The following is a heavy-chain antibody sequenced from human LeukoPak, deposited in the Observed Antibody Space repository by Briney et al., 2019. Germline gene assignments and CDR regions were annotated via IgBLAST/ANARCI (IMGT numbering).Heavy chain of an antibody. J-gene: IGHJ4*02. CDR3: ARDSGSLYSSGWYAFDY. CDR1: VYTFTSYG. Sequence: ASVKVSCKASVYTFTSYGISWVRQAPGQGLEWMGWISAYNGNTNYAQKFQGRVTMTRDTSISTAYMELSRLRSDDTAVYYCARDSGSLYSSGWYAFDYWGQGTLVTVSS. D-gene: IGHD6-19*01. CDR2: ISAYNGNT. V-gene: IGHV1-18*01.